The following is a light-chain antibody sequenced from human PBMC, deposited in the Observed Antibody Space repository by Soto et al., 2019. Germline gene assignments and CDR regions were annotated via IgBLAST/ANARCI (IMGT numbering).Light chain of an antibody. CDR2: GTS. Sequence: EIVLTQSPGTLSLSPGDRATLSCRASQSVSSNFLAWYQQKPGQAPRLLISGTSIRATGIPDRFSGSGSGTDFTLTIRRLEHEDFAMYFCHQYGSSPRTFGQGTKVDIK. CDR3: HQYGSSPRT. J-gene: IGKJ1*01. V-gene: IGKV3-20*01. CDR1: QSVSSNF.